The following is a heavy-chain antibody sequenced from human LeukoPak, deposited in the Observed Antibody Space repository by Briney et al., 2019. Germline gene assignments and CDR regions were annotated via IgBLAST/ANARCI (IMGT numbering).Heavy chain of an antibody. CDR3: ARLVLGSGSRGFDY. CDR2: IFYSGST. Sequence: PSETLSLTCTVSGGSISSSSFYWGWVRQPPGKALEWIGNIFYSGSTYYSPSLKSRVTISLDTSRNQFSLKLNSVTAADTAVFYCARLVLGSGSRGFDYWGQGTLVTVSS. D-gene: IGHD3-10*01. J-gene: IGHJ4*02. V-gene: IGHV4-39*07. CDR1: GGSISSSSFY.